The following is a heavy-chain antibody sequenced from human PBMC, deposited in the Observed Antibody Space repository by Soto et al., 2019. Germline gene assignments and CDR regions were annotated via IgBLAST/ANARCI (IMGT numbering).Heavy chain of an antibody. CDR1: VCTLRSNG. CDR2: TSYDGTNE. CDR3: VKGLWSASSPFEY. Sequence: VGSLRLSCASSVCTLRSNGMHWVRHAPGKGLEWVAITSYDGTNEYYADSVKGRFTISRDNSKNTLYLQMNSLRVEDTAVYYCVKGLWSASSPFEYLGQGTLVIVS. D-gene: IGHD3-3*01. V-gene: IGHV3-30*18. J-gene: IGHJ4*02.